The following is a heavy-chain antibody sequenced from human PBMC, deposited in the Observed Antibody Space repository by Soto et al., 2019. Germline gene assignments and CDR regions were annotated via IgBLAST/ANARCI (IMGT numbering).Heavy chain of an antibody. Sequence: QVQLVQSGAEVKKPGASVKVSCKASGYTFTSYAMHWVRQAPGQRLEWMGWINAGNGNTKYSQKFKGRVTITRDTSASTAYMELSSRRSEDTAVYYYSSSHIAAAPYGMDVWGQGTTVTVSS. CDR2: INAGNGNT. CDR1: GYTFTSYA. V-gene: IGHV1-3*01. CDR3: SSSHIAAAPYGMDV. D-gene: IGHD6-13*01. J-gene: IGHJ6*02.